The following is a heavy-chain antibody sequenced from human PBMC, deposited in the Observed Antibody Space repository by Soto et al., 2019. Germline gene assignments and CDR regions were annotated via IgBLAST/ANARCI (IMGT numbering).Heavy chain of an antibody. Sequence: QVQLVESGGGVVQPGRSLRLSCAASGFTFSSYGMHWVRQAPGKGLEWVAVISYDGSNKYYADSVKGRFTISRDNSKNTLYLQMNSLRAEDTAVYYGAKDPQGGGGGLLWFGELLYYFDYWGQGTLVTVSS. V-gene: IGHV3-30*18. D-gene: IGHD3-10*01. CDR2: ISYDGSNK. CDR3: AKDPQGGGGGLLWFGELLYYFDY. J-gene: IGHJ4*02. CDR1: GFTFSSYG.